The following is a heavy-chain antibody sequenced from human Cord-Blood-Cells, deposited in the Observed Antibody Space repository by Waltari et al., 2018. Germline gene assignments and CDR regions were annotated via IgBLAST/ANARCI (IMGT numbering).Heavy chain of an antibody. Sequence: QVQLVESGVGVVQPGRSLRRSWSACGFTFSSYAMRWVRQAPGKGLEWVAVISYDGSNKYYADSVKGRFTISRDNSKNTLYLQMNSLRAEDTAVYYCARVRYSSGFLLDYWGQGTLVTVSS. CDR3: ARVRYSSGFLLDY. V-gene: IGHV3-30*04. CDR1: GFTFSSYA. D-gene: IGHD6-19*01. CDR2: ISYDGSNK. J-gene: IGHJ4*02.